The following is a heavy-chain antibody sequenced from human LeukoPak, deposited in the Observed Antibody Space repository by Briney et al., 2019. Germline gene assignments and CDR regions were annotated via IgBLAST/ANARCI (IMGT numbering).Heavy chain of an antibody. CDR3: AGQDIVVVATAARAFDI. V-gene: IGHV5-51*01. CDR1: GYSFTSYW. Sequence: GESLKISCTGSGYSFTSYWIAWVRQMPGKGLEWMGIIYPGDSDTRYSPSFQGQVTISAGKSISTAYLQWNNLKASDTAMYYCAGQDIVVVATAARAFDIWGHGTMVTVSS. D-gene: IGHD2-15*01. CDR2: IYPGDSDT. J-gene: IGHJ3*02.